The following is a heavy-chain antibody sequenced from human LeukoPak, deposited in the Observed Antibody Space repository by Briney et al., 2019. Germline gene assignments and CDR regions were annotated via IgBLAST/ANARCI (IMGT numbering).Heavy chain of an antibody. CDR3: ARRLAWSYDFWSGYYNF. D-gene: IGHD3-3*01. CDR2: INHSGST. V-gene: IGHV4-34*01. J-gene: IGHJ1*01. CDR1: GGSFSGYY. Sequence: PSETLSLTCAVYGGSFSGYYWSWIRQPPGKGLEWIGEINHSGSTNYNPSLKSRVTISVDTSKNQFSLKLSSVTAADTAVYYCARRLAWSYDFWSGYYNFWGHGSLVNVYS.